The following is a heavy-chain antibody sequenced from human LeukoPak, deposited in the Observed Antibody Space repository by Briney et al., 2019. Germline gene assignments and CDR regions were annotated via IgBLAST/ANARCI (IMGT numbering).Heavy chain of an antibody. CDR1: GYTFTGYY. Sequence: ASVKVSCKASGYTFTGYYMHWVRQAPGQGLEWMGWINPNSGGTNYAQKFQGRVTMTRDASISTAYMELSRLRSDDTAVYYCARVQTVSADFDYWGQGTLVTVSS. V-gene: IGHV1-2*02. CDR2: INPNSGGT. D-gene: IGHD4-17*01. J-gene: IGHJ4*02. CDR3: ARVQTVSADFDY.